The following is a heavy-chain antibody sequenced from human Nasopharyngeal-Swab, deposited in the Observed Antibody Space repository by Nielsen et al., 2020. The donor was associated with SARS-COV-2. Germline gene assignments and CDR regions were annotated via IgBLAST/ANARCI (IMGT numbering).Heavy chain of an antibody. D-gene: IGHD3-3*01. CDR2: IWYDGSNK. J-gene: IGHJ5*02. CDR1: GFTFSSYD. V-gene: IGHV3-33*01. Sequence: GESLKISCAASGFTFSSYDMHWVRQAPGKGLEWVAVIWYDGSNKYYADSVKGRFTISRDNSKNTLYLQMNSLRAEDTAVYYCATVGEFKRFDPWGQGTQVTVSS. CDR3: ATVGEFKRFDP.